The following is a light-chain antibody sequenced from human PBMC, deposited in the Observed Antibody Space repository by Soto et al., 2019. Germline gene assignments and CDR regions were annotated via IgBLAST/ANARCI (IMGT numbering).Light chain of an antibody. CDR2: DTT. Sequence: QAVVTQEPSLTVSPGGTVTLTCGSSDGPVTFGHYPYWYQQRPGQVPRTLIYDTTNRQSWAPARFSGFLVGVKAALTLSGAQPEDEADYYCLLTYSGGRVFGGGTKVTVL. J-gene: IGLJ2*01. CDR1: DGPVTFGHY. CDR3: LLTYSGGRV. V-gene: IGLV7-46*01.